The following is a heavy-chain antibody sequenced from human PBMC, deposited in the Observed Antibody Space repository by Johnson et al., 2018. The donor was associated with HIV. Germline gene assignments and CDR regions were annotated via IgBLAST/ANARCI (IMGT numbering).Heavy chain of an antibody. D-gene: IGHD5/OR15-5a*01. CDR3: ASLPGGMNDALDI. V-gene: IGHV3-23*01. Sequence: VQVLESGGGLVQPGGSLRLSCAASGFTFSRYGMSWVRQAQGKGLEWVSTICGSSGCSTYYADSVKGRFTISRDNSKNTLYLQMNSLRAEATAVYYSASLPGGMNDALDIWGRGTMVVVST. CDR1: GFTFSRYG. J-gene: IGHJ3*02. CDR2: ICGSSGCST.